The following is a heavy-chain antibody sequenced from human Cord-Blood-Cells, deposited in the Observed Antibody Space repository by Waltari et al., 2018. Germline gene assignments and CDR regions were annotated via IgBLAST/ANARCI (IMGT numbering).Heavy chain of an antibody. D-gene: IGHD3-22*01. V-gene: IGHV1-2*02. J-gene: IGHJ4*02. CDR3: ARGTYYYDSSGYYYFDY. Sequence: QVQLVQSGAEVKKPGASVQVSCKASGYTFTGYYMHWVRKAPGEGGGWMGWVNRDRGGRNDAQKFQGRVTMTRETSISTAYMGLSRVRSDDTAGYYCARGTYYYDSSGYYYFDYWGQGTLVTVSS. CDR1: GYTFTGYY. CDR2: VNRDRGGR.